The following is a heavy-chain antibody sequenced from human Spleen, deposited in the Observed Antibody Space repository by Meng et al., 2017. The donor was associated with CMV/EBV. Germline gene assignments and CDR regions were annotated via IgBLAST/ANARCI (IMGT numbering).Heavy chain of an antibody. V-gene: IGHV1-2*02. Sequence: ASVKVSCKASGYTFTDYYMRWVRQAPGQGLEWMGWINPNSGGTNYAQKFQGRVTLTTDTSISTAYMELSRLRSDDTAVYYAISAGAQWPEWGQGTLVTVSS. J-gene: IGHJ4*02. D-gene: IGHD6-25*01. CDR3: ISAGAQWPE. CDR1: GYTFTDYY. CDR2: INPNSGGT.